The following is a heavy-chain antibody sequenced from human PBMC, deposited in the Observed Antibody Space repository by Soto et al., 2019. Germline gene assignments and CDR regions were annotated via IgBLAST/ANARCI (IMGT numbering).Heavy chain of an antibody. V-gene: IGHV3-23*01. CDR1: GFTFSSYA. D-gene: IGHD6-6*01. CDR3: AKGSGEYSSSSFDY. J-gene: IGHJ4*02. Sequence: GASVKVSCAASGFTFSSYAMSWVRQAPGKGLEWVSAISGSGGSTYYADSVKGRFTISRDNSKNTLYLQMNSLRAEDTAVYYCAKGSGEYSSSSFDYWGQGTLVTVSS. CDR2: ISGSGGST.